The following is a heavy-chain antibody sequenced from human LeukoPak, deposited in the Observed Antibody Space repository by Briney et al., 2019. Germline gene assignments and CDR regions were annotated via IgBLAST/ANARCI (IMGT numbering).Heavy chain of an antibody. CDR1: GFTFSTYA. CDR3: AKDWAVVVPAVWVGLDY. CDR2: ISFSGGST. V-gene: IGHV3-23*01. D-gene: IGHD2-2*01. Sequence: GGSLRLSCAASGFTFSTYAMTWVRRAPGKGLEWVAGISFSGGSTDYADSVNGRFAISRDNSKNRLYLQMNSLRVEDTAVYYCAKDWAVVVPAVWVGLDYWGQGTLVTVSS. J-gene: IGHJ4*02.